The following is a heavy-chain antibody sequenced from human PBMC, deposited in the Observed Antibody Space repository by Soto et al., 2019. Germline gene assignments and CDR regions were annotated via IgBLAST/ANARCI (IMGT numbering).Heavy chain of an antibody. D-gene: IGHD2-15*01. CDR1: GGSISDNW. Sequence: QVQLQESGPGLVKPSGTLSLTCAVAGGSISDNWWSWVRQAPGKGLEWIGEIYHSGTTYYNPSLKGRVTILVDKSASQISLTLSSVTAADTAVYYCARHVAVPRTRGFDSWGQGALVAVSS. CDR2: IYHSGTT. CDR3: ARHVAVPRTRGFDS. V-gene: IGHV4-4*02. J-gene: IGHJ4*02.